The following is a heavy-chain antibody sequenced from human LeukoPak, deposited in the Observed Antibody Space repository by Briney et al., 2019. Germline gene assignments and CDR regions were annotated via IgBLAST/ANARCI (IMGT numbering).Heavy chain of an antibody. CDR3: ARITWPQGSSWDDYFDY. D-gene: IGHD6-13*01. CDR1: GFTFSSYG. CDR2: ISYDGSNK. J-gene: IGHJ4*02. V-gene: IGHV3-30*03. Sequence: GGSLRLSCAASGFTFSSYGMHWVRQAPGKGLEWVAVISYDGSNKYYADSVKGRFTISRDNSKNTLYLQMNSLRAEDTAVYYCARITWPQGSSWDDYFDYWGQGTLVTVSS.